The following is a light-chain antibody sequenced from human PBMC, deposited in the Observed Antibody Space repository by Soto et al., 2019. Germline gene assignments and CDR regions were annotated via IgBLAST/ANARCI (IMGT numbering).Light chain of an antibody. CDR2: DTS. CDR1: QSISNK. V-gene: IGKV3-15*01. J-gene: IGKJ5*01. CDR3: QQRYNWPIT. Sequence: EKGMKKSPATLSVTQGERATLSCRASQSISNKLAWYQHKPGQAPRLLIYDTSTRVAGIPARFTGSGSGTDFTLTISSLEPEDFSVYYCQQRYNWPITFGQGTRLAIK.